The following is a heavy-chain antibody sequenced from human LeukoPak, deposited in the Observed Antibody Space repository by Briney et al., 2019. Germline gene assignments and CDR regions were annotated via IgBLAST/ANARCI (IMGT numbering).Heavy chain of an antibody. J-gene: IGHJ4*02. V-gene: IGHV3-21*06. D-gene: IGHD5-18*01. CDR2: ISSSSSYI. CDR1: GFTFSSYN. CDR3: AREGKGYSYGIDY. Sequence: GGSLRLSCAASGFTFSSYNMNWVRQAPGEGLEWVSYISSSSSYIYYADSVKGRFTISRDNAKNSLYLQMNSLRAEDTAVYYCAREGKGYSYGIDYWGQGTLVTVSS.